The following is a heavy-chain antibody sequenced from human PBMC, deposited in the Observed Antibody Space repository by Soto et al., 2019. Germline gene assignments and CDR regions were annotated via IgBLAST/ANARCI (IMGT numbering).Heavy chain of an antibody. V-gene: IGHV3-30*18. CDR1: GFTFSSYG. CDR2: ISYDGSNK. J-gene: IGHJ4*02. Sequence: QVQLVESGGGVVQPGRSLRLSCAASGFTFSSYGMHWVRQAPGKGLEWVAVISYDGSNKYYADSVKGRFTISRDNSKNTLYLQMNSLRAEDTAVYYCAKEIDYGDSYCDYWGQGTLVTVSS. CDR3: AKEIDYGDSYCDY. D-gene: IGHD4-17*01.